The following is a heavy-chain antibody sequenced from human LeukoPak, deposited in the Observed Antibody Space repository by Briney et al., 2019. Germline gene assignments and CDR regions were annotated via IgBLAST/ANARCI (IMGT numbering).Heavy chain of an antibody. D-gene: IGHD3-10*01. V-gene: IGHV3-48*03. CDR1: GFTFSSYE. CDR2: ISSSGSTI. CDR3: ARGTGVNYYYYYMDV. J-gene: IGHJ6*03. Sequence: GGSLRLSCAASGFTFSSYEMNWVRQAPGKGLEWVPYISSSGSTIYYADSVKGRFTISRDNAKNSLYLQMNSLRAEDTAVYYCARGTGVNYYYYYMDVWGKGTTVTVSS.